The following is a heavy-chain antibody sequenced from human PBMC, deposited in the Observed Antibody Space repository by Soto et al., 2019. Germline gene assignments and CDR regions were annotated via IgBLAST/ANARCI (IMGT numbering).Heavy chain of an antibody. V-gene: IGHV3-23*01. Sequence: EVQLLESGGGLVQPGGSLRLSCAASRFTFSTYGMSWARQAPGKGLEWVSDISGSGGNTYYADSVKGRFTISRDNSKNTLYLQMNSLRAEDTAVYYCAKSAMVRGGGWFDPWGQGTLVTVSS. J-gene: IGHJ5*02. D-gene: IGHD3-10*01. CDR1: RFTFSTYG. CDR3: AKSAMVRGGGWFDP. CDR2: ISGSGGNT.